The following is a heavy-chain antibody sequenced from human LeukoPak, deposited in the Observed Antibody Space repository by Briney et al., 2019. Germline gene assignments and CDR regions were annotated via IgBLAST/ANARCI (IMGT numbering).Heavy chain of an antibody. D-gene: IGHD3-10*01. J-gene: IGHJ4*02. V-gene: IGHV3-23*01. CDR3: ANNANYYGSGRLNY. CDR1: GFTFSNYN. Sequence: GGSLRLSCAASGFTFSNYNFNWVRQAPGKGLEWVSAISGSGGSTYYADSVKGRFTISRDNSKNTLYLQMNSLRAEDTAVYYCANNANYYGSGRLNYWGQGTLVTVSS. CDR2: ISGSGGST.